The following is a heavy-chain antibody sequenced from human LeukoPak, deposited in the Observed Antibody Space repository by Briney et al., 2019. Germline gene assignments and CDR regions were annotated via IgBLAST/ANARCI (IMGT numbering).Heavy chain of an antibody. J-gene: IGHJ4*02. V-gene: IGHV3-74*01. CDR3: AREGDPELQLAPPDY. CDR2: INSDGSST. Sequence: PGGSLRLSCAASGFTFSSYWMHWVRQAPGKELVWVSRINSDGSSTSYADSVKGRFTISRDNAKNTLYLQMNSLRAEDTAVYYCAREGDPELQLAPPDYWGQGTLVTVSS. CDR1: GFTFSSYW. D-gene: IGHD1-7*01.